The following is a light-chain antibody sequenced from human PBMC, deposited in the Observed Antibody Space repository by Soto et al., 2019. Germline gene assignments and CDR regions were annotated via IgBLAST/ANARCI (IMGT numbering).Light chain of an antibody. CDR3: QQYKNWPSWT. V-gene: IGKV3-15*01. J-gene: IGKJ1*01. CDR2: GAS. CDR1: QSVSSN. Sequence: EIVMTQSPATLSVSPGERATLSCRASQSVSSNLAWYQQKPGQAPRLLIYGASTRATGVPARFRGSGSGTEFTLTISSLQSEDFSVYYCQQYKNWPSWTFGQGTKVEIK.